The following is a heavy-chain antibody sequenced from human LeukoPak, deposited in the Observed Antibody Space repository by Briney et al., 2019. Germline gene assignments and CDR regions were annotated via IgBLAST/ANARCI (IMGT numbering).Heavy chain of an antibody. D-gene: IGHD6-19*01. V-gene: IGHV5-51*01. CDR2: FYPGDSDA. CDR3: TRQEYSAWSFDN. Sequence: GESLKISCKASGYSFTRYWIAWVRQMPGKGLEWMGIFYPGDSDARYSPSFRGQVTFSADQSNTTAYLQWNLRKAPYTAMYYCTRQEYSAWSFDNWGQGALATVSS. J-gene: IGHJ4*02. CDR1: GYSFTRYW.